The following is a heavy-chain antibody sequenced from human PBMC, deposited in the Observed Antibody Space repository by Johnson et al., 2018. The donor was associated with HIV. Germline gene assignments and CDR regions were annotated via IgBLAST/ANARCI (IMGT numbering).Heavy chain of an antibody. D-gene: IGHD7-27*01. Sequence: QVQLVESGGGVVQPGESLRLSCVASGFIFSNYGVHWVRQAPGKGLEWVAFIQNDGTKKHYADFAKGRFTVSRDNSRNTVFLQMSNLRTEETAVYYCAKGEAQEGWIQLGSYAFDFWGRGTMVTVSS. CDR1: GFIFSNYG. V-gene: IGHV3-30*02. CDR3: AKGEAQEGWIQLGSYAFDF. CDR2: IQNDGTKK. J-gene: IGHJ3*01.